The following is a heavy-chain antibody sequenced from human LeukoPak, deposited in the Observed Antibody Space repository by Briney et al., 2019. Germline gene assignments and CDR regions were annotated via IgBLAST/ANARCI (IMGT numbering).Heavy chain of an antibody. CDR2: ISYDGSNK. J-gene: IGHJ4*02. V-gene: IGHV3-30-3*01. D-gene: IGHD3-22*01. CDR3: AREYYYDSSGYYSPSPFDY. Sequence: PGRSLRLSCAASGFTFSSYAMHWVRQAPGKGLEWVAVISYDGSNKYYADSVKGRFTISRDNSKKTLYLQMNSLRAEDTAVYYCAREYYYDSSGYYSPSPFDYWGQGTLVTVSS. CDR1: GFTFSSYA.